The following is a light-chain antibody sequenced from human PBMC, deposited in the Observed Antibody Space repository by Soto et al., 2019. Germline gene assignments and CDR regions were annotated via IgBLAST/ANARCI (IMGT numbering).Light chain of an antibody. J-gene: IGLJ2*01. CDR3: RSYTISTPGI. Sequence: QSALTQPASVSGSPGQSITISCTGTSSDVGANKYVSWYQQHPGKAPKLVIYDVTDRPSGVSDRFSGSKSANTASLTISGIQAEDEAYYYCRSYTISTPGIFGGGTKLTVL. CDR2: DVT. CDR1: SSDVGANKY. V-gene: IGLV2-14*03.